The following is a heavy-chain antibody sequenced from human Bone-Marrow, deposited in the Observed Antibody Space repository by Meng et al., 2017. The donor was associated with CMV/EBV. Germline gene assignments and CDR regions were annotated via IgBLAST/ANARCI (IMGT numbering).Heavy chain of an antibody. V-gene: IGHV4-38-2*02. J-gene: IGHJ4*02. CDR3: ARAGFWSGYYRYYFDY. CDR1: GYSISSGYY. D-gene: IGHD3-3*01. Sequence: GSLRLSCTVSGYSISSGYYWGWIRQPPGKGLEWIGSIYYSGSTYYNPSLKSRVTISVDTSKNQFSLKLSSVTAADTAVYYCARAGFWSGYYRYYFDYWGQGTLVTVSS. CDR2: IYYSGST.